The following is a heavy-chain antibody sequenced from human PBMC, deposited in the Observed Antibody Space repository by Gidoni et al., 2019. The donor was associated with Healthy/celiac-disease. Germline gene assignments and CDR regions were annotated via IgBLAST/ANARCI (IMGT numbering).Heavy chain of an antibody. D-gene: IGHD3-10*01. CDR3: ARSSRGITMVRGLHNWFDP. CDR2: IIPIFGTA. J-gene: IGHJ5*02. V-gene: IGHV1-69*01. CDR1: GRTSSSYS. Sequence: QAQLVQSGADVKKPVSSVLVSCKAFGRTSSSYSISSVRQAPGQGLEWVGGIIPIFGTANYAQKFQGRVTNTADESTSTAYMELSSLRSEDTAVYYCARSSRGITMVRGLHNWFDPWGQGTLVTVSS.